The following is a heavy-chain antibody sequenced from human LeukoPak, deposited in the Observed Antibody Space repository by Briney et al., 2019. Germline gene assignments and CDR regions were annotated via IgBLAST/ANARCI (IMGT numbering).Heavy chain of an antibody. CDR1: GGTFTSYY. D-gene: IGHD2/OR15-2a*01. J-gene: IGHJ6*02. Sequence: ASAKVSCKASGGTFTSYYMHWVRQAPGQGLEWMGIINPSGGSTSYAQKFQGRVTMTRDTSTSTVYMELSSLRSEDTAVYYCARDLSYYGMDVWGQGTTVTVSS. CDR3: ARDLSYYGMDV. V-gene: IGHV1-46*01. CDR2: INPSGGST.